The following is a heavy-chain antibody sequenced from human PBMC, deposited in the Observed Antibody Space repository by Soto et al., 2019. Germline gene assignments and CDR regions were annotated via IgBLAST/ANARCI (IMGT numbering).Heavy chain of an antibody. V-gene: IGHV3-21*01. J-gene: IGHJ3*02. D-gene: IGHD3-22*01. Sequence: GGSLRLSCAASGFTFSSYSMNWVRQAPGKGLEWVSSISSSSSYIYYADSVKGRFTISRDNAKNSLYLQMNSLRAEDTAVYYCAREKITTDAAFDIWGQGTMVTVSS. CDR1: GFTFSSYS. CDR2: ISSSSSYI. CDR3: AREKITTDAAFDI.